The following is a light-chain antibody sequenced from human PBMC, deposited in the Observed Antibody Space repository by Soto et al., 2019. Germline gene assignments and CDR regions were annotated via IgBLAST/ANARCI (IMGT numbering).Light chain of an antibody. CDR1: SSDIGAYDY. V-gene: IGLV2-14*03. Sequence: QSALTHPASVFGSPGQSITISCTGTSSDIGAYDYVSWYQQHPGKAPKLMIYEVFRRPSGISDRFSGSKSGNTASLTISGLQAEDEADYYCCSYTTTSTFVFGGGTKVTVL. CDR3: CSYTTTSTFV. CDR2: EVF. J-gene: IGLJ2*01.